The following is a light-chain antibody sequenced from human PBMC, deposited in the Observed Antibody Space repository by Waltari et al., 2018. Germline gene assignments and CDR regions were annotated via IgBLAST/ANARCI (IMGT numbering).Light chain of an antibody. J-gene: IGLJ3*02. Sequence: QSALTQAASVSGSPGQPITISCTGTSSDVGGYNYVSWYQQHPGKAPKLMIYGVSNRPSGVSNRFSGSKAGNTASRTISGRQAEDEADYYCNSYTSTNTRVFGGGTKLTVL. CDR1: SSDVGGYNY. CDR3: NSYTSTNTRV. CDR2: GVS. V-gene: IGLV2-14*03.